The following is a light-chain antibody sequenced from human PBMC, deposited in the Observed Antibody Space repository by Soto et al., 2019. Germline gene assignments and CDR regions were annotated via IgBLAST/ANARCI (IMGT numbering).Light chain of an antibody. Sequence: DIQLTQSPSTRSASVGDRVTITCRGSQSISSRLAWYQQKPGKAPKLLIYDASSLESGVPSRFSGSGSGTEFTLTISSLQPDDFATYYCQQYNSYSWTFGQGTKVDIK. V-gene: IGKV1-5*01. J-gene: IGKJ1*01. CDR2: DAS. CDR1: QSISSR. CDR3: QQYNSYSWT.